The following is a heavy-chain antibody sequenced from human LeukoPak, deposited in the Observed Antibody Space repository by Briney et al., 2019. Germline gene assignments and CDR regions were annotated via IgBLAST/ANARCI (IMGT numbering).Heavy chain of an antibody. CDR2: IKQDGSEK. J-gene: IGHJ6*03. Sequence: SGGSLRLSCAASGFTFSSYWMSWVRQAPGKGLEWVANIKQDGSEKYYVDSVKGRFTISRDNAKNSLYLQMNSLRAEDTAVYYCARGAARGETYYYYYMDVWGKGTTVTVSS. V-gene: IGHV3-7*03. CDR3: ARGAARGETYYYYYMDV. CDR1: GFTFSSYW. D-gene: IGHD6-6*01.